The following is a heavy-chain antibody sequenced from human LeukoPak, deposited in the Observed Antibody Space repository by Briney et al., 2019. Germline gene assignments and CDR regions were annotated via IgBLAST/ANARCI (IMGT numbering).Heavy chain of an antibody. V-gene: IGHV3-66*01. CDR1: GFTVSSNY. Sequence: GGSLRLSCAASGFTVSSNYMSWVRQAPGKGLEWVSVIYSGGSTYYADSVKGRFTISRDNSKNTLYLQMNSLRAEDTAVYYCASRYSSGWYKVLDYWGQGTLVTVSS. CDR2: IYSGGST. D-gene: IGHD6-19*01. CDR3: ASRYSSGWYKVLDY. J-gene: IGHJ4*02.